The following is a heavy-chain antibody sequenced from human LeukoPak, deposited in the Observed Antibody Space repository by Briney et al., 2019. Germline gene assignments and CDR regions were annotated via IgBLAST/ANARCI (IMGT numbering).Heavy chain of an antibody. CDR2: IQPGDSDV. CDR1: GYTFTKYW. D-gene: IGHD6-19*01. Sequence: EESLKISCKGSGYTFTKYWIGWVRQMPGKGLEWMGIIQPGDSDVKHSPSFQGQVTISVDKTLSTAYLQWRSLKASDSAMYYCARLGPEMSVAGNPFDYWGLGTLVTVSS. CDR3: ARLGPEMSVAGNPFDY. J-gene: IGHJ4*02. V-gene: IGHV5-51*01.